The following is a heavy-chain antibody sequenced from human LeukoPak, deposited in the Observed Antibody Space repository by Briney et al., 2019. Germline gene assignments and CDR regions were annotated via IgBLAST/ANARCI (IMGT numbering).Heavy chain of an antibody. CDR3: ARDGWAAAGIDY. D-gene: IGHD6-13*01. CDR1: GGSISSYY. V-gene: IGHV4-59*01. CDR2: IYYSGST. Sequence: SETLSLTCTVSGGSISSYYWSWIRQPPGKGLEWIGYIYYSGSTNYNPSLKSRVTISVDTSKNQFSLKLSSVTAADTAVYYCARDGWAAAGIDYWGQGTLVTVSS. J-gene: IGHJ4*02.